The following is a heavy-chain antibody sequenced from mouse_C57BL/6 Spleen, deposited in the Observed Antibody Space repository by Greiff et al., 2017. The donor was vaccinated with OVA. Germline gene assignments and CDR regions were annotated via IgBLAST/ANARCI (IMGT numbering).Heavy chain of an antibody. CDR2: IHPNSGST. Sequence: QVQLQQPGAELVKPGASVKLSCKASGYTFTSYWMHWVKQRPGQGLEWIGMIHPNSGSTNYNEKFKSKATLTVDKSSSTAYMQLSSLTSEDSAVYYCAREPYYYGSSPWGQGTLVTVSA. CDR3: AREPYYYGSSP. V-gene: IGHV1-64*01. CDR1: GYTFTSYW. J-gene: IGHJ3*01. D-gene: IGHD1-1*01.